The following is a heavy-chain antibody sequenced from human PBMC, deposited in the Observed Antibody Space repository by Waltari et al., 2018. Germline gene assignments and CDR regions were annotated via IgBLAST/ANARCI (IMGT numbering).Heavy chain of an antibody. D-gene: IGHD6-19*01. CDR3: ARDSQTAIAMERGAFDI. CDR2: ISASGSTI. CDR1: GFTFRNYY. J-gene: IGHJ3*02. V-gene: IGHV3-11*01. Sequence: QVQLVESGGDLIRPGGSLRLSCAASGFTFRNYYMSWIRQAPGKGLEWIAYISASGSTIYYADSVKGRFTISRDNAKNSLYLQMSSLRAEDTAVYYCARDSQTAIAMERGAFDIWGQGTMVTVSS.